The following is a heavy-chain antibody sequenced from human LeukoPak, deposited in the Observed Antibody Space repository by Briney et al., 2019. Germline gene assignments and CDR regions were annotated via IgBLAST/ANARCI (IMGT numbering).Heavy chain of an antibody. CDR2: IKQDGSEK. V-gene: IGHV3-7*01. Sequence: GGSLRLSCAASGFTFSSYWMSWVRQAPGKGLEWVANIKQDGSEKYYVDSVKGRFTISRDNAKNSLYLQMNSLRAEDTAVYYCARGGNYDIWYYYYMDVWGKGTTVTVSS. CDR3: ARGGNYDIWYYYYMDV. J-gene: IGHJ6*03. D-gene: IGHD3-9*01. CDR1: GFTFSSYW.